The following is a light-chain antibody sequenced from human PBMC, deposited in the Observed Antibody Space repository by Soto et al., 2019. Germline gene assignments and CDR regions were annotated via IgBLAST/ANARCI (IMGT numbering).Light chain of an antibody. CDR3: QQYNNWPRT. CDR1: QSVSSN. CDR2: GAS. Sequence: EIVMTQSPATLSVSPGERATLSCRASQSVSSNLAWYQQKPGQAPRLLIYGASTRANGIHDRLSGSGSGTEFTLTISSLQSEDFAVYYCQQYNNWPRTFGQGTKLEIK. J-gene: IGKJ2*01. V-gene: IGKV3-15*01.